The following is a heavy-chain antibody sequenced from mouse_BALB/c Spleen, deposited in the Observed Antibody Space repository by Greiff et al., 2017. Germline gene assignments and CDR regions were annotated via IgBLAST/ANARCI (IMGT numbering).Heavy chain of an antibody. J-gene: IGHJ2*01. V-gene: IGHV5-12-1*01. D-gene: IGHD2-3*01. CDR1: GFAFSSYD. CDR2: ISSGGGST. CDR3: ARLSIYDGYYVDY. Sequence: DVMLVESGGGLVKPGGSLKLSCAASGFAFSSYDMSWVRQTPEKRLEWVAYISSGGGSTYYPDTVKGRFTISRDNAKNTLYLQMSSLKSEDTAMYYCARLSIYDGYYVDYWGQGTTLTVSS.